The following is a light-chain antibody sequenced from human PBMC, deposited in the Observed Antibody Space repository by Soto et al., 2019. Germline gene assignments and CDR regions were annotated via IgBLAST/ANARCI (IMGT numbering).Light chain of an antibody. V-gene: IGKV1-39*01. J-gene: IGKJ1*01. CDR2: AAS. CDR1: QSISSY. Sequence: DIQMTQSPSSLSASVGDSVTITCRASQSISSYLNWYQQKPGKAPMLLIYAASSLQSGVPSRFSGSGSGTDFTLTISSLQPEDFATYYCQQSYSTPWTFGQGTKVDI. CDR3: QQSYSTPWT.